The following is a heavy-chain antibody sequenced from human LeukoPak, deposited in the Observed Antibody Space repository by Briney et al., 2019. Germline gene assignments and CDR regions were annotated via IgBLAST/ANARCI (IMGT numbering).Heavy chain of an antibody. CDR3: ARLRGEWFGELSSAFDI. CDR1: GYTFTSYD. D-gene: IGHD3-10*01. Sequence: ASVKVSCKASGYTFTSYDINWVRQATGQGLEWMGWMNPNSGNTGYAQKFQGRVTITRNTSISTAYMELSSLRSEDTAVYYCARLRGEWFGELSSAFDIWGQATMVTVSS. V-gene: IGHV1-8*03. J-gene: IGHJ3*02. CDR2: MNPNSGNT.